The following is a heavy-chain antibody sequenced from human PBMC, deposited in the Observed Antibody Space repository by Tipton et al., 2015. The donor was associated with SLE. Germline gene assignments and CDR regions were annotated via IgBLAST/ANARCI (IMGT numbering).Heavy chain of an antibody. Sequence: TLSLTCTVSGVSMSRGGYYWSCIRQPPGKGLEWIGYIYYSGSTNYNPSLKSRVTISVDTSKNQFSLKLSSVTAADTAVYYCARGPGVIAPTEAFDIWGQGTMVTVSS. D-gene: IGHD2-21*01. CDR1: GVSMSRGGYY. CDR3: ARGPGVIAPTEAFDI. CDR2: IYYSGST. V-gene: IGHV4-61*08. J-gene: IGHJ3*02.